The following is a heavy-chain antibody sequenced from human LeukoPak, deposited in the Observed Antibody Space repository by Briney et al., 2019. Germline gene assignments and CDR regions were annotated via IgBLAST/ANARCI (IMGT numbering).Heavy chain of an antibody. CDR2: INPNSGGT. CDR1: GYTFTGYY. CDR3: ARGGQYVLHYDSSGYPPRGH. J-gene: IGHJ4*02. V-gene: IGHV1-2*02. Sequence: ASVKVFCKASGYTFTGYYMHWVRQTPGQGLEWMGWINPNSGGTNYAQRFQGRVTMTRDTSISTAYMELSRLRSDDTAVYYCARGGQYVLHYDSSGYPPRGHWGQGTLVTVSS. D-gene: IGHD3-22*01.